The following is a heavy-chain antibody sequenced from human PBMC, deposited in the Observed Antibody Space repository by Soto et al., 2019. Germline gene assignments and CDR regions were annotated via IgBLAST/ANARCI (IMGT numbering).Heavy chain of an antibody. CDR1: GYSFTSYW. J-gene: IGHJ5*02. Sequence: GESLKISCKGSGYSFTSYWIGWVRQMPGKGLEWMGIIYPGDSDTRYSPSFQGQVTISADKSISTAYLQWGSLKASDTATYYCARPHSGSDSWFDRWGQGTRVTVAS. CDR2: IYPGDSDT. CDR3: ARPHSGSDSWFDR. D-gene: IGHD1-26*01. V-gene: IGHV5-51*01.